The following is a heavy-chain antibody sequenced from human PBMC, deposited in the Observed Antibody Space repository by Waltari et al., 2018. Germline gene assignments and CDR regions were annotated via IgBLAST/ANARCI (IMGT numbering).Heavy chain of an antibody. V-gene: IGHV1-69*14. CDR3: AREFLDDDYGDYAYYYYYMDV. Sequence: QVQLVQSGAEVKKPGSSVKVSCKASGGTFSSYAISWVRQAPGQGLEWMGGIIPIFGPANYAQKFQGRVTITADKSTSTAYMELSSLRSEDTAVYYCAREFLDDDYGDYAYYYYYMDVWGKGTTVTVSS. CDR1: GGTFSSYA. D-gene: IGHD4-17*01. J-gene: IGHJ6*03. CDR2: IIPIFGPA.